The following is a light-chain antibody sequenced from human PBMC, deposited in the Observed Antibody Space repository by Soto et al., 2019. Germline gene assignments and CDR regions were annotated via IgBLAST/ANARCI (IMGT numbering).Light chain of an antibody. CDR3: KQGGNWL. Sequence: EIVLTQSPATLSLSPGDRATLSCRASQNDGTHLAWYQHKGGQAPRLLIFDASKRAAGVPGRFSGSVSGTDFVLSFNNLEPEDFAFYYCKQGGNWLFGQETKLK. V-gene: IGKV3-11*01. CDR2: DAS. J-gene: IGKJ2*01. CDR1: QNDGTH.